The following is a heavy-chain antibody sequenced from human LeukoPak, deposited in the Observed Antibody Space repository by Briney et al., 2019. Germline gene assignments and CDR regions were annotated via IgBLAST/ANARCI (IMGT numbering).Heavy chain of an antibody. CDR3: ARGANYYGSSYYDY. CDR1: GGSISSYY. D-gene: IGHD3-10*01. Sequence: SETLSLTCTVSGGSISSYYWSWIRQPPGKGLEWIGYIYYSGSANYNPSLKSRVTISVDTSKNQFSLKLSSVTAADTAVYYCARGANYYGSSYYDYWGQGTLVTVSS. CDR2: IYYSGSA. V-gene: IGHV4-59*01. J-gene: IGHJ4*02.